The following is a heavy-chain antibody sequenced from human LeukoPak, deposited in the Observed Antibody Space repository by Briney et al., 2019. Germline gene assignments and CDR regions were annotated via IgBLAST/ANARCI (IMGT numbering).Heavy chain of an antibody. CDR2: IYHSGST. V-gene: IGHV4-38-2*02. Sequence: SETLSLTCTVSGYSISSGYYWGWIRQPPGKGLEWIGSIYHSGSTYYNPSLKSRVTISVDTSKNQFSLKLSSVTAADTAVYYCARVGQSWHNFDYWGQGTLVTVSS. D-gene: IGHD6-13*01. J-gene: IGHJ4*02. CDR1: GYSISSGYY. CDR3: ARVGQSWHNFDY.